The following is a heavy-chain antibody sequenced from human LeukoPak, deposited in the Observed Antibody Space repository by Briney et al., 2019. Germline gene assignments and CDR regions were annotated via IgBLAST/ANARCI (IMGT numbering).Heavy chain of an antibody. V-gene: IGHV4-4*07. CDR2: IYTSGST. CDR3: ARLVVVAATPRFDP. Sequence: SETLSLTCTVSGGSISSYYWSWIRQPAGKGLEWIGRIYTSGSTNYNPSLKSRVTMSVDTSKNQFSLKLSSVTAADTAVYYCARLVVVAATPRFDPWGQGTLVTVSS. D-gene: IGHD2-15*01. J-gene: IGHJ5*02. CDR1: GGSISSYY.